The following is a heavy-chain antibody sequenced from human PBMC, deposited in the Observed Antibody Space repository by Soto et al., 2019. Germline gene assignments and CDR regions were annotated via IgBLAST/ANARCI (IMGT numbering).Heavy chain of an antibody. Sequence: SVKVSCKASGGTFSSYAISWVRQAPGQGLEWMGGIIPIFGTANYAQKFQGRVTITADESTSTAYMELNSLRAEDTAVYYCAKDQGGTMIVVVSAFDYWGQGTLVTVSS. D-gene: IGHD3-22*01. J-gene: IGHJ4*02. V-gene: IGHV1-69*13. CDR2: IIPIFGTA. CDR1: GGTFSSYA. CDR3: AKDQGGTMIVVVSAFDY.